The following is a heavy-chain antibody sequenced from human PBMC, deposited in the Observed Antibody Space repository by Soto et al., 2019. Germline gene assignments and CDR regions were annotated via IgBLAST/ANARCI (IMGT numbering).Heavy chain of an antibody. CDR2: IQSGGPT. D-gene: IGHD2-15*01. CDR1: GFTVSSKY. Sequence: EVHLVESGGGWVQPGGALRLSCAASGFTVSSKYMSWVRQAPGKGLEWVSLIQSGGPTYYADSVKGRFTISRDTSENTLHLQMDIVRAEDTAVYYCARDEVLCDGGRCYGVTLDVWGKGTTVTVSS. CDR3: ARDEVLCDGGRCYGVTLDV. V-gene: IGHV3-66*01. J-gene: IGHJ6*04.